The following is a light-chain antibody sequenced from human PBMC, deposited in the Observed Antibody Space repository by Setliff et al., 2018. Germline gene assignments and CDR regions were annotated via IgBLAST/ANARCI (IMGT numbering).Light chain of an antibody. J-gene: IGLJ1*01. CDR1: GTYNY. Sequence: QSALAQPASVSGSPGQSITISCTGTGTYNYVSWYQQHPGKAPQLIIYDVTNRPSGVSNRFSASKSGNTASLTISGLQSEDDADYYCSSYTSNSTYVFGTGTKGTVL. V-gene: IGLV2-14*03. CDR3: SSYTSNSTYV. CDR2: DVT.